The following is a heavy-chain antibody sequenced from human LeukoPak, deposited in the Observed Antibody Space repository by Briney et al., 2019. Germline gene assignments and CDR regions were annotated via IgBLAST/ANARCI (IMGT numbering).Heavy chain of an antibody. V-gene: IGHV5-51*01. CDR1: GYSFTSYW. CDR2: IYPGASDT. D-gene: IGHD2-2*01. J-gene: IGHJ5*02. CDR3: ARGQSRRFDP. Sequence: ESLTITCKVSGYSFTSYWMGWMRQIPGKSLEWMGVIYPGASDTQYSPSFQGQVPLTPDKSIRTSYLQCSSLKASDTASYCCARGQSRRFDPWGEGALVTLS.